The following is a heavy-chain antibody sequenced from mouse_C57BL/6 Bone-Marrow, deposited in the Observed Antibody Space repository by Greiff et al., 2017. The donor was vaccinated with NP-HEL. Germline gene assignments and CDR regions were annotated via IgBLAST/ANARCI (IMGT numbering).Heavy chain of an antibody. CDR3: ARAYYYGSTGHFDY. D-gene: IGHD1-1*01. CDR2: IYPGSGST. J-gene: IGHJ2*01. V-gene: IGHV1-55*01. CDR1: GYTFTSYW. Sequence: QVQLQQPGAELVKPGASVKMSCKASGYTFTSYWITWVKQRPGQGLEWIGDIYPGSGSTNYNEKLKSKATLTVDTSSSTAYMQLSSLTSEDSAVYYCARAYYYGSTGHFDYWGQGTTLTVSS.